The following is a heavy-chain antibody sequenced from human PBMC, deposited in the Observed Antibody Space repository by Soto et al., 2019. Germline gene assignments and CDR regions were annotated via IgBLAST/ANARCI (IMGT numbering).Heavy chain of an antibody. CDR2: ISTYNGNT. Sequence: GASVKVSCKASGYTFITYGVSWVRQAPGQGLDWLGWISTYNGNTRYAERLQGRVTMTTDTTTNTAYMELRSLRSDDTAVYYCARGEPSKGAFDIWGQGTMVTVSS. V-gene: IGHV1-18*01. CDR3: ARGEPSKGAFDI. J-gene: IGHJ3*02. D-gene: IGHD1-1*01. CDR1: GYTFITYG.